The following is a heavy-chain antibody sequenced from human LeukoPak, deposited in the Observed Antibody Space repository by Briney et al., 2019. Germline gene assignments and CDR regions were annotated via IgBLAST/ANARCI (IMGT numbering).Heavy chain of an antibody. D-gene: IGHD3-10*01. J-gene: IGHJ4*02. CDR3: ARGAPPLDLLWFGELSLTPFVY. CDR1: GFTVSSNY. V-gene: IGHV3-53*01. Sequence: PGGSLSLSCAASGFTVSSNYMSWVRQAPGKGLEWVSVIYSGGSTYYADSVKGRFTISRDNSKNTLYLQMNSLRAEDTAVYYCARGAPPLDLLWFGELSLTPFVYWGQGTLVTVSS. CDR2: IYSGGST.